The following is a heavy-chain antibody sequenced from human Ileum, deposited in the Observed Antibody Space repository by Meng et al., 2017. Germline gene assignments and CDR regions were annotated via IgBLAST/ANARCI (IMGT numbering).Heavy chain of an antibody. V-gene: IGHV3-74*02. J-gene: IGHJ1*01. Sequence: EVQLVESGGGLVQPGGSLRLSCAASGFTFTDHWMHWVRQGPGKGLVWVSRINPDGSDPTYADSVKGRFTISRDNAKNTVYLQMNSLRAEDTALYYCTNDRLNHWGQGALVTVSS. CDR2: INPDGSDP. D-gene: IGHD1-1*01. CDR1: GFTFTDHW. CDR3: TNDRLNH.